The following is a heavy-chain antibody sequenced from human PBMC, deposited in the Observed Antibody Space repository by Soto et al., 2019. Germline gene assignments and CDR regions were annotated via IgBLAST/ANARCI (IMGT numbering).Heavy chain of an antibody. J-gene: IGHJ6*01. D-gene: IGHD3-10*01. CDR1: GFTFSSYG. V-gene: IGHV3-33*01. Sequence: QVQLVESGGGVVQPGRSLRLSCAASGFTFSSYGMHWVRQAPGKGLEWVAVIWYDGSNKYYADYVKGRFTISRDNSKNTLYLQMNNLRAEDTAVYYCARDRDRVRGVIVYYYGMDVWGQGTTVTVSS. CDR3: ARDRDRVRGVIVYYYGMDV. CDR2: IWYDGSNK.